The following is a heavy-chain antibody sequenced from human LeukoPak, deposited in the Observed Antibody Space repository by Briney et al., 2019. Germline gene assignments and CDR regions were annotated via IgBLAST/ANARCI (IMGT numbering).Heavy chain of an antibody. D-gene: IGHD2-21*01. Sequence: PSETLSLTCTVSGGSISSGGYYWSWIRQHPGKGLEWIGYIYHSGSTYYNPSLKSRLTISVDTSKNRFSLKLSSVTAADTAVYYCARDRRGVDYYYGMDVWGKGTTVTVSS. J-gene: IGHJ6*04. CDR3: ARDRRGVDYYYGMDV. V-gene: IGHV4-31*03. CDR1: GGSISSGGYY. CDR2: IYHSGST.